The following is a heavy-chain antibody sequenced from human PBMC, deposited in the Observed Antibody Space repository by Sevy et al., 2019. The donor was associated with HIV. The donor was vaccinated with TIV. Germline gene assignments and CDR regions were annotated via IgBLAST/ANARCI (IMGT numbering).Heavy chain of an antibody. V-gene: IGHV2-5*02. CDR1: GFSLSTNGVG. D-gene: IGHD2-2*01. J-gene: IGHJ3*02. CDR2: IYWDDDK. Sequence: SGPTLVNPTQTLTLTCTFSGFSLSTNGVGVGWIRQPPGKALEWLAFIYWDDDKPYSPSLKSRLTITKDTSENRVVLTMTNMDPLDTATYYCARRRVLGYCTSDSCDDWAEDAFDIWGQGTKVTVSS. CDR3: ARRRVLGYCTSDSCDDWAEDAFDI.